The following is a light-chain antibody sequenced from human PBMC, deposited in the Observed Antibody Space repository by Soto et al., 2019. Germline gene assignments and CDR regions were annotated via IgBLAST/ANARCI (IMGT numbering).Light chain of an antibody. CDR2: WGS. Sequence: DFVMTQSPLSLPVTPGEPASISCRCSQSLLHTNGYNYLDWYLQKPGQSPQLLVYWGSNRASGVTDRFSGSGSGTDFTLKISKVEAEDVGVYYCMQDLQSPYTFGQGTSLEIK. J-gene: IGKJ2*01. CDR3: MQDLQSPYT. CDR1: QSLLHTNGYNY. V-gene: IGKV2-28*01.